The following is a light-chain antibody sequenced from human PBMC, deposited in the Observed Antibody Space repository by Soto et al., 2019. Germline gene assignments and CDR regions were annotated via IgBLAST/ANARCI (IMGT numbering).Light chain of an antibody. CDR2: DAS. J-gene: IGKJ5*01. CDR3: QQRISWPIT. V-gene: IGKV3-11*01. Sequence: EVVMTQSPASLSASPGERVTLSCRASQNIRSSLAWYQQRPGQAPRLLISDASNRAPGIPSRFSGSGSGTDFTLTIGSLEPEDFAVYFCQQRISWPITFGQGTRLEI. CDR1: QNIRSS.